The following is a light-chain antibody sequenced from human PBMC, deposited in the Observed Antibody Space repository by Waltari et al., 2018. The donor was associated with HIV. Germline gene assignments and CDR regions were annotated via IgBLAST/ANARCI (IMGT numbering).Light chain of an antibody. Sequence: EIVMMQSPATLSVSPWERATLSCEASQSVSSNLAWYQQKPGQAPRLLIYGASTRATGIPARFSGSGSGTEFTLTISSLQSEDFAVYYCQQYNKWPLTFGGGTKVEIK. V-gene: IGKV3D-15*01. CDR1: QSVSSN. CDR3: QQYNKWPLT. J-gene: IGKJ4*01. CDR2: GAS.